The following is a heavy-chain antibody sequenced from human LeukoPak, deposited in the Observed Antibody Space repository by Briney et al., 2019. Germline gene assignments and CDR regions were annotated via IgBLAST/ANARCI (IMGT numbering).Heavy chain of an antibody. CDR2: IIPIFGTA. CDR3: ARNLPDYYDSSGSNDWYMDV. V-gene: IGHV1-69*05. CDR1: GYTFTSYG. D-gene: IGHD3-22*01. Sequence: SVKVSCKASGYTFTSYGISWVRQAPGQGLEWMGGIIPIFGTANYAQKFQGRVTITTDESTSTAYMELSSLRSEDTAVYYCARNLPDYYDSSGSNDWYMDVWGKGTTVTVSS. J-gene: IGHJ6*03.